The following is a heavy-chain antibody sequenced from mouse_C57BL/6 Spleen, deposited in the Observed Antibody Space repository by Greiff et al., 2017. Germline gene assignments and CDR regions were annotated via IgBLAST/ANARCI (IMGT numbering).Heavy chain of an antibody. D-gene: IGHD1-1*01. J-gene: IGHJ1*03. V-gene: IGHV5-9-1*02. Sequence: EVQLLESGDGLVKPGASVKLSCAASGFTFSSYAMSWVRQTPEKRLEWVAYISRGGDHINYADTVKGRFTISRDKARNTPYLQMSSLKSEDTAMYDCTGGATTVVFDVWGTGTTVTVSS. CDR1: GFTFSSYA. CDR3: TGGATTVVFDV. CDR2: ISRGGDHI.